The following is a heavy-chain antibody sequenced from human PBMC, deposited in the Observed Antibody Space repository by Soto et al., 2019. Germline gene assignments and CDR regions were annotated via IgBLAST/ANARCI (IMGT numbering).Heavy chain of an antibody. J-gene: IGHJ4*02. D-gene: IGHD4-17*01. CDR2: IYYSGST. Sequence: YFSWIRQPTGKGLEWIGYIYYSGSTNYNPSLKSRVTISVDTSKNQFSLKLSSVTAADTAVYYCARRYGCTLDYWGQGTLVTVSS. CDR3: ARRYGCTLDY. V-gene: IGHV4-59*08. CDR1: Y.